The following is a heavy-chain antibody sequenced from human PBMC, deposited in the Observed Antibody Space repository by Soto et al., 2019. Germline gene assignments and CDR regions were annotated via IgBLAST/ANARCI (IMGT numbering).Heavy chain of an antibody. CDR2: IGTAGDT. CDR1: GFTFSRYD. Sequence: GGSLRLSCAASGFTFSRYDMHWVRQATGKGLEWVSAIGTAGDTYHPVSVKGRFTISRDNAKNSLYLQMNSLRAGDTAVYYCARGYYDILTGYSWYYFDYWGQGTLVTVSS. J-gene: IGHJ4*02. V-gene: IGHV3-13*01. D-gene: IGHD3-9*01. CDR3: ARGYYDILTGYSWYYFDY.